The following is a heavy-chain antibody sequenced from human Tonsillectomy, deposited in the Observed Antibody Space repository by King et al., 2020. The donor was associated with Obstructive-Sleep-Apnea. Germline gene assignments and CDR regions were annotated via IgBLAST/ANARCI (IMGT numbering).Heavy chain of an antibody. CDR2: ISFDGXXX. D-gene: IGHD2-2*01. CDR1: XFXFSSXX. CDR3: ARXKXXVVVPPAXXDYFYYGMDX. Sequence: VQLVESGGGVVXPXRSLRLXXAAXXFXFSSXXIYXVXQAPGXGXEWVAXISFDGXXXYYXXXXXXXXXISXDNSXNTLXRXMXSLXAEDTAVYYCARXKXXVVVPPAXXDYFYYGMDXWGQXTTVTVSS. J-gene: IGHJ6*02. V-gene: IGHV3-30-3*01.